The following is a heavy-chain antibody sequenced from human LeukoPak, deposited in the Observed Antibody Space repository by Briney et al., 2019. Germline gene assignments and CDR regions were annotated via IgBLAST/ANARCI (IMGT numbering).Heavy chain of an antibody. D-gene: IGHD6-19*01. CDR1: GFTFSSYA. Sequence: GGSLRLSCAASGFTFSSYAMHWVRQAPGKGLEWVAVISYDGSNKYYADSVKGRFTISRDNSKNTLYLQMNSLRAEDAAVYYCARDSSGPLGTSYYYYYYGMDVWGQGTTVTVSS. V-gene: IGHV3-30-3*01. J-gene: IGHJ6*02. CDR2: ISYDGSNK. CDR3: ARDSSGPLGTSYYYYYYGMDV.